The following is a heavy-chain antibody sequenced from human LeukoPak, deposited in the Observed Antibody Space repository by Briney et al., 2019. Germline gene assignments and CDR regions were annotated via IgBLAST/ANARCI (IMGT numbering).Heavy chain of an antibody. D-gene: IGHD5-18*01. CDR2: IIPIFGTA. Sequence: ASVKVSCKASGGTFSSYTINWVRQAPGQGLEWMGGIIPIFGTANYAQKFQGRVTITTDKSTSTTYMELSSLRSEDTAVYYCARDRYSYNYAGLGYWGQGTLVTVSS. J-gene: IGHJ4*02. V-gene: IGHV1-69*05. CDR1: GGTFSSYT. CDR3: ARDRYSYNYAGLGY.